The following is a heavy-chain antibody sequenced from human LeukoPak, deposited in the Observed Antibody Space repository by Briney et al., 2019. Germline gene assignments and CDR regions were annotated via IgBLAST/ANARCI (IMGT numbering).Heavy chain of an antibody. CDR2: ISYDGSNK. J-gene: IGHJ4*02. CDR3: AKGLSNYVDY. D-gene: IGHD4-11*01. CDR1: GFTFSSYG. Sequence: GRSLRLSCAASGFTFSSYGMHWVRQAPGKGLEWVAVISYDGSNKYYADSVKGRFTISRDNSKNTLYLQMNSLRAEDTAVYYCAKGLSNYVDYWGQGTLVTVSS. V-gene: IGHV3-30*18.